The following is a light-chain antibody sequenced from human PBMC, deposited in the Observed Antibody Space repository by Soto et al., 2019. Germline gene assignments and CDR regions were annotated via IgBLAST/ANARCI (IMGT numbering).Light chain of an antibody. CDR2: DAS. V-gene: IGKV1-5*01. CDR3: HSRA. Sequence: DIQLTQTPSTWSASVGDEVTITCRASQTISRWLAWYQQKPGRAPKLLIYDASTLESGVPSRFSGSGSETEITLTISRLQPDDFATYFCHSRAFGQGTRLDIK. CDR1: QTISRW. J-gene: IGKJ5*01.